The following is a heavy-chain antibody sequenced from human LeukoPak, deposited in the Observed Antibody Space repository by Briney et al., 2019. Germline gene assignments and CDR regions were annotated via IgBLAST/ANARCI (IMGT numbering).Heavy chain of an antibody. D-gene: IGHD2-2*02. Sequence: GESLKISCQGSGYSFTSYWIGWVRQMPGKGLEWMGIIYPGDSDTRYSPSFQGQVTISADKSISTAYLRWSSLKASDTAMYYCARRGYCDSLSCYTDFDYWGQGTLVTVSS. CDR3: ARRGYCDSLSCYTDFDY. J-gene: IGHJ4*02. CDR1: GYSFTSYW. V-gene: IGHV5-51*01. CDR2: IYPGDSDT.